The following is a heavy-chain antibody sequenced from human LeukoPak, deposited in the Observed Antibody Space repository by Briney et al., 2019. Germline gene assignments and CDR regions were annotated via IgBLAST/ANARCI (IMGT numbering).Heavy chain of an antibody. CDR2: IYESGST. CDR3: GRGAWATRLGS. D-gene: IGHD2-15*01. J-gene: IGHJ4*02. CDR1: GESLNSYY. V-gene: IGHV4-34*01. Sequence: NPSETLSLTCAVYGESLNSYYWSWIRQPPGKGLEWIGEIYESGSTEYNPSLKSRVTISMVPSKQQFSLSLTPVTAADTAVYYCGRGAWATRLGSWGLGTPVIVSS.